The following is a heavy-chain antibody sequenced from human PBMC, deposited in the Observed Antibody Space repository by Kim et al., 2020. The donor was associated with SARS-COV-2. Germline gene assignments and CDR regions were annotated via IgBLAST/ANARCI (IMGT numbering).Heavy chain of an antibody. Sequence: GGSLRLSCAASGFTFSSYNMNWVRQAPGKGLEWVSSISSSSSYIYYADSVKGRFTISRDNAKNSLYLQMNSLRAEDTAVYYCAQGGSSMNYWGQGTLVTVSS. CDR3: AQGGSSMNY. CDR1: GFTFSSYN. V-gene: IGHV3-21*04. J-gene: IGHJ4*02. CDR2: ISSSSSYI. D-gene: IGHD3-16*01.